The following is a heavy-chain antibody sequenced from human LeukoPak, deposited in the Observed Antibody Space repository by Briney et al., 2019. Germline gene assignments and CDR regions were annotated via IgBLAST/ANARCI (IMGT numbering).Heavy chain of an antibody. D-gene: IGHD1-26*01. J-gene: IGHJ6*03. Sequence: GGSLRLSCAASGFTFSGSAMHWVRQASGKGLEWVGRIRSKANSYATAYAASVKGRFTISRDDSKNTAYLQMNSLKTEDTAVYYCTRQGSYAGGYYYYYMDVWGKGTTVTVSS. CDR3: TRQGSYAGGYYYYYMDV. CDR1: GFTFSGSA. CDR2: IRSKANSYAT. V-gene: IGHV3-73*01.